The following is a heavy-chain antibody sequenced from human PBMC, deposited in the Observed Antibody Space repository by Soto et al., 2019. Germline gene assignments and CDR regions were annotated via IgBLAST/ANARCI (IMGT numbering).Heavy chain of an antibody. J-gene: IGHJ6*02. CDR2: ISGSGGST. D-gene: IGHD6-13*01. CDR1: GFTFSSYA. Sequence: SLRPSCAASGFTFSSYAMSWVRQAPGKGLEWVSAISGSGGSTYYADSVKGRFTISRDNSKNTLYLQMNSLRAEDTAVYYCAKDWEEQQFDYYYGMDVWGQGTTVTVSS. CDR3: AKDWEEQQFDYYYGMDV. V-gene: IGHV3-23*01.